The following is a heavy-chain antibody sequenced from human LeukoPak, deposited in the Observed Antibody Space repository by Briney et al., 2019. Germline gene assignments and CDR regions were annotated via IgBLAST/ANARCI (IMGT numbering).Heavy chain of an antibody. CDR3: ARDKVYYYDSSGYSYYWYFDL. D-gene: IGHD3-22*01. Sequence: LETLSLTCTVSGGSISRSYWSWIRQPPGKRLEWIGYVYYSVSTNYNPSLKSRVTISVDTSRNQFSLKLSSVTAADTAVYYCARDKVYYYDSSGYSYYWYFDLWGRGTLVTVSS. CDR1: GGSISRSY. J-gene: IGHJ2*01. V-gene: IGHV4-59*01. CDR2: VYYSVST.